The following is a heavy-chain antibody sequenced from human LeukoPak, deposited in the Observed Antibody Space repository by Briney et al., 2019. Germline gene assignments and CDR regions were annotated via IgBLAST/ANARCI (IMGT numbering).Heavy chain of an antibody. D-gene: IGHD1-26*01. CDR2: ISYDGSNK. J-gene: IGHJ3*02. CDR1: GFTFSSYA. Sequence: GGSLRLSCAASGFTFSSYAMHWVRQAPGKGLEWVAVISYDGSNKYYADSVKGRFTISRDNSKNTLYLQMNSLRAEDTAEYYCARAMYSGSYRAFDIWGQGTMVTVSS. V-gene: IGHV3-30-3*01. CDR3: ARAMYSGSYRAFDI.